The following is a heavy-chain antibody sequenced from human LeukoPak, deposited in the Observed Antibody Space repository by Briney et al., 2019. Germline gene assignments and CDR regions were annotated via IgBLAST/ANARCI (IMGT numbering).Heavy chain of an antibody. V-gene: IGHV1-24*01. CDR2: FDPENDER. D-gene: IGHD5-24*01. Sequence: GASVKVSCKVSGHTHSELSMYWVRQAPGKGLEWMGGFDPENDERIYAQKFRGRVTMTEDTSTDTAYMELSSLSSEDTALYYCATEVASIVLDYWGQGTLVTVSS. CDR3: ATEVASIVLDY. J-gene: IGHJ4*02. CDR1: GHTHSELS.